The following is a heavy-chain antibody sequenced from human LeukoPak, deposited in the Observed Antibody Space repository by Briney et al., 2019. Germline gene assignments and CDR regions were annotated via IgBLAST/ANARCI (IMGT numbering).Heavy chain of an antibody. CDR2: IYPGDSDT. CDR1: GYSFTSYW. J-gene: IGHJ4*02. V-gene: IGHV5-51*01. Sequence: GESLKISCKGSGYSFTSYWIGWARQMPGKGLEWMGIIYPGDSDTRYSPSFQGQVTISADKSISTAYLQWSSLKASDTAIYYCARLSRSSSSSSFDYWGQGTLVTVSS. D-gene: IGHD6-6*01. CDR3: ARLSRSSSSSSFDY.